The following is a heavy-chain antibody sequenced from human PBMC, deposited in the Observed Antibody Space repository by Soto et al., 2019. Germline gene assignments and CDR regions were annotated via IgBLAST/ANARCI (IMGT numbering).Heavy chain of an antibody. V-gene: IGHV3-23*01. D-gene: IGHD3-10*01. Sequence: QAGGSLRLSCAASGFTFSSYAMSWVRQAPGKGLEWVSAISGSGGSTYNADSVKGQFTISRDNSKNTLYLQMNSLRGKDTAVYYCAKSQPGEKMVRGVISQPFDYWGQGTLVTVS. CDR1: GFTFSSYA. CDR2: ISGSGGST. J-gene: IGHJ4*02. CDR3: AKSQPGEKMVRGVISQPFDY.